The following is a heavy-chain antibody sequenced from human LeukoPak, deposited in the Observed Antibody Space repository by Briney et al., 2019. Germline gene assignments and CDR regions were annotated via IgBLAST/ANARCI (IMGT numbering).Heavy chain of an antibody. V-gene: IGHV1-3*01. CDR1: GYTFTSYG. CDR3: ARADVSGGSNDAFDI. CDR2: INAGNGNT. D-gene: IGHD2-15*01. J-gene: IGHJ3*02. Sequence: ASVKVSCKASGYTFTSYGISWVRQAPGQGLEWMGWINAGNGNTKYSQKFQGRVTITRDTSASTAYMELSSLRSEDTAVYYCARADVSGGSNDAFDIWGQGTMVTVSS.